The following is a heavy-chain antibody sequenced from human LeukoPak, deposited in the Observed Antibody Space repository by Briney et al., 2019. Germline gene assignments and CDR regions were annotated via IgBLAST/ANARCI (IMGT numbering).Heavy chain of an antibody. Sequence: ASVKVSCKASGYTFTSYGISWVRQAPGQGLERMGWISAYNGNTNYARKLQGRVTMTTDTSTSTAYMVLRSLRSDDTAVYYCARAQSGAAGTGPVWSGYYWSRDDNFDYWGQGTLVTVSS. J-gene: IGHJ4*02. CDR3: ARAQSGAAGTGPVWSGYYWSRDDNFDY. D-gene: IGHD3-3*01. V-gene: IGHV1-18*01. CDR1: GYTFTSYG. CDR2: ISAYNGNT.